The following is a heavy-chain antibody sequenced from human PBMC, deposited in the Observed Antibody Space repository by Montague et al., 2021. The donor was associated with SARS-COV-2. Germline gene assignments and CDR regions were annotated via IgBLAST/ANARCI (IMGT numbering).Heavy chain of an antibody. CDR3: ARHYDHSSRVDS. CDR1: GGSISSDY. D-gene: IGHD3-16*01. Sequence: SETLSLTCTVSGGSISSDYWTWIRQPPGKGLEWIGFVYDRGNTYYNPSLRGRVTISVDTSSNHFSLTLSSVTAADTAIYYCARHYDHSSRVDSWGQGTLVTVSS. V-gene: IGHV4-59*08. CDR2: VYDRGNT. J-gene: IGHJ4*02.